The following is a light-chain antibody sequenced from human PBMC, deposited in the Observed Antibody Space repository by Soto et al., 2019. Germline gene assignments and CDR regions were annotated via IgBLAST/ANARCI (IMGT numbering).Light chain of an antibody. CDR3: CSFARGSSDV. CDR1: SSDVGSYNL. CDR2: EGS. Sequence: QSALTQPASVSGSPGQSITISCTGTSSDVGSYNLVSWYQQHPGKAPKLIISEGSERPSGVSTRFSGSKSGNTASLTISGLQAEDEADYYCCSFARGSSDVFGTGTKLTVL. V-gene: IGLV2-23*01. J-gene: IGLJ1*01.